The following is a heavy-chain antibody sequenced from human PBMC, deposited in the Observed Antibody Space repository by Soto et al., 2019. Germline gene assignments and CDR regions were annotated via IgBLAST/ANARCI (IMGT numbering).Heavy chain of an antibody. D-gene: IGHD2-8*01. V-gene: IGHV6-1*01. CDR1: GDSVSSSSAA. J-gene: IGHJ1*01. Sequence: PSQTLSLTCAISGDSVSSSSAAWNWMRQSPSRGLEWLGRTYYRSKWYNDYAVSVKSRITINPDTSKNQFSLQLNSVTPEDTAVYYCASGRTLSAEYFQHWGQGTLVTVSS. CDR3: ASGRTLSAEYFQH. CDR2: TYYRSKWYN.